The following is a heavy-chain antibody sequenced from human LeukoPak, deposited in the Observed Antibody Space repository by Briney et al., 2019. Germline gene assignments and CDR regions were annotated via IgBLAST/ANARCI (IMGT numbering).Heavy chain of an antibody. D-gene: IGHD3-10*01. CDR2: IDTAGVT. CDR3: ARGGYFGSGPMDV. Sequence: GGSLRLSCAGSGFTFSSYDTHWVRQAAGKGLEWVAAIDTAGVTYYPGSVRGRFTISRENGRNSFFLQMNSLRAGDTAVYYCARGGYFGSGPMDVWGQGTTVTVSS. CDR1: GFTFSSYD. V-gene: IGHV3-13*01. J-gene: IGHJ6*02.